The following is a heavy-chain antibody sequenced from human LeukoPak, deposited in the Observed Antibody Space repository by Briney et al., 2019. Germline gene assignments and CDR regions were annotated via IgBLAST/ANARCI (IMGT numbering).Heavy chain of an antibody. D-gene: IGHD1-1*01. V-gene: IGHV4-39*07. CDR2: LYYSGST. CDR3: ARGPRGGRSYYYYMDV. Sequence: PSETLSLTCTVSGGSISSSSYYWGWIRQPPGKGLEWIGSLYYSGSTYYNPSLKSRVTISVDTSKNQFSLKLSSVTAADTAVYYCARGPRGGRSYYYYMDVWGKGTTVTVSS. CDR1: GGSISSSSYY. J-gene: IGHJ6*03.